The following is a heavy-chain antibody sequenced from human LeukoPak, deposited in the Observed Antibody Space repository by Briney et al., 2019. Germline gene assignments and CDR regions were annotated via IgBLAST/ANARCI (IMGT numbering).Heavy chain of an antibody. V-gene: IGHV3-21*01. CDR1: GFTFSSYS. D-gene: IGHD6-19*01. Sequence: GGSLRLSCAASGFTFSSYSMNWVRQAPGKGLEWVSCISSSNSYIYYADSVKGRFTISRDNAKNSLYLQMNSLRAEDTAVYYCARVRSGWYEDYWGQGTLVTVSS. J-gene: IGHJ4*02. CDR3: ARVRSGWYEDY. CDR2: ISSSNSYI.